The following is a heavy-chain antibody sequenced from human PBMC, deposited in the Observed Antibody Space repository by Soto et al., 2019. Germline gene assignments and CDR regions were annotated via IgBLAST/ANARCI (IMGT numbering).Heavy chain of an antibody. CDR2: IIPIFGTA. V-gene: IGHV1-69*13. J-gene: IGHJ6*02. D-gene: IGHD6-6*01. CDR1: GGTFSSYA. CDR3: AREEQLASQYYYGMDV. Sequence: SVKVSCKASGGTFSSYAISWVRQAPGQGLEWMGGIIPIFGTANYAQKFQGRVTITADESTSTAYMELSSLRSEDTAVYYCAREEQLASQYYYGMDVWGQGTTVTVSS.